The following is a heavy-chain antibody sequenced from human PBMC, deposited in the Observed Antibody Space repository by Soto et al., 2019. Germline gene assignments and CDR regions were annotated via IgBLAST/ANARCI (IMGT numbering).Heavy chain of an antibody. Sequence: GGSLRLSCAASGFTFSSYSMNWVRQAPGKGLEWVSSISSSSSYIYYADSVKGRSTISRDNVKNSLYLQMNSLRAEDTAVYYCARDIESILTGTFDYWGQGTLVTVSS. V-gene: IGHV3-21*01. CDR2: ISSSSSYI. CDR3: ARDIESILTGTFDY. D-gene: IGHD3-9*01. J-gene: IGHJ4*02. CDR1: GFTFSSYS.